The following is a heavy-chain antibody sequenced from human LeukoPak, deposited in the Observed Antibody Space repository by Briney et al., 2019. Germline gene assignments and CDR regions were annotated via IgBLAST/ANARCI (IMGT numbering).Heavy chain of an antibody. CDR2: IIPIFGTA. CDR3: ARGILTGYSNWFDP. CDR1: GGTFSSYA. D-gene: IGHD3-9*01. V-gene: IGHV1-69*01. Sequence: SVKVCCKASGGTFSSYAISWVRQAPGQGLEWMGGIIPIFGTANYAQKFQGRVTITADESTSTAYMELSSLRSEDTAVYYCARGILTGYSNWFDPWGQGTLVTVSS. J-gene: IGHJ5*02.